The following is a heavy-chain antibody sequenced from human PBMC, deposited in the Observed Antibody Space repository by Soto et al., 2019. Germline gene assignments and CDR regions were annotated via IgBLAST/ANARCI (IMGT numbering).Heavy chain of an antibody. CDR3: ARAPIPRITMVRGVIIPGDFDY. Sequence: GGSLRLSCAASGFTFSSYSMNWVRQAPGKGLEWVSSISSSSSYIYYADSVKGRFTISRDNAKNSLYLQMNSLRAEDTAVYYCARAPIPRITMVRGVIIPGDFDYWGQGTLVTVSS. V-gene: IGHV3-21*01. D-gene: IGHD3-10*01. J-gene: IGHJ4*02. CDR2: ISSSSSYI. CDR1: GFTFSSYS.